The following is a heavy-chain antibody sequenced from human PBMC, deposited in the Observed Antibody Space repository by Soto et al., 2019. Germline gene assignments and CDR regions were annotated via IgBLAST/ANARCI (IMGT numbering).Heavy chain of an antibody. V-gene: IGHV3-23*01. CDR1: GFNFSTCG. Sequence: GGSLILPCTASGFNFSTCGMRWVRQAPGKGLEWVSVISCNGSYRYYADAVKGRFTISRDNSKNTLYLQMTSLRAEDTAVYYCTKGVVYGSEAAIHDYCSVLAFWVKGTTVPV. CDR3: TKGVVYGSEAAIHDYCSVLAF. J-gene: IGHJ6*03. CDR2: ISCNGSYR. D-gene: IGHD3-10*01.